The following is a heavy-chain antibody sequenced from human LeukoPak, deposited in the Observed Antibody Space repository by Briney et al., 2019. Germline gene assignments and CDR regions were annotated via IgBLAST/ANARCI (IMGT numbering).Heavy chain of an antibody. CDR2: ISSSSSYI. CDR1: GFTFSSYS. J-gene: IGHJ3*02. D-gene: IGHD3-22*01. V-gene: IGHV3-21*01. Sequence: PGGSLRLSCAASGFTFSSYSMNWVRQAPGKGLEWVSSISSSSSYIYYADSVKGRFTISRDNAKNSLYLQMNSLRAEDTAVYYCGRDGFYYDSSGPDVFDIWGQGKRVTVSS. CDR3: GRDGFYYDSSGPDVFDI.